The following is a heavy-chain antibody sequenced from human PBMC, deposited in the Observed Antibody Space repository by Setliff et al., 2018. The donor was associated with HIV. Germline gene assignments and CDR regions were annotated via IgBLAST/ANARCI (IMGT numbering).Heavy chain of an antibody. J-gene: IGHJ3*02. Sequence: PSETLSLTCSVSGDSISGGRYYWSWIRQPAGKVLEWIGHIYISESANYNPTLQNRITISIDTSNNQLSLKVSSVPAADTAVYFCARVPYSYRYDWYVFDIWGQGTMVTVSS. V-gene: IGHV4-61*09. D-gene: IGHD5-18*01. CDR3: ARVPYSYRYDWYVFDI. CDR2: IYISESA. CDR1: GDSISGGRYY.